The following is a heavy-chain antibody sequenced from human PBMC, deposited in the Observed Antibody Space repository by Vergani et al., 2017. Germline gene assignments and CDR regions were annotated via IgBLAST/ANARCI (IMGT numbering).Heavy chain of an antibody. CDR2: ISYDGTQK. V-gene: IGHV3-30*03. CDR3: ATKSCGTPGCQIGYFRE. CDR1: GLTSSYYG. J-gene: IGHJ1*01. D-gene: IGHD1-1*01. Sequence: QVHLVESGGGVVQPGRSLRLSCVVSGLTSSYYGMHWVRQAPGKGLEWLAVISYDGTQKYYADSVKGRFTISRDNAKSTLYLQMNSLRTEDTAVYYCATKSCGTPGCQIGYFREWGQGTLVTVSS.